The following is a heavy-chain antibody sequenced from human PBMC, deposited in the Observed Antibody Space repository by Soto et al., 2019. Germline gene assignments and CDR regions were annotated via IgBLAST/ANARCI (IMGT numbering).Heavy chain of an antibody. V-gene: IGHV1-69*06. Sequence: GASVKVSCKASGGTFSSYAISWVRQAPGQGLEWMGGIIPIFGTANYAQKFQGSVTITADKSTSTAYMELSSLRSEDTAVYYCARGEWELLPGYPPISPNYGMDVWGQGTTVTVSS. CDR1: GGTFSSYA. CDR2: IIPIFGTA. D-gene: IGHD1-26*01. CDR3: ARGEWELLPGYPPISPNYGMDV. J-gene: IGHJ6*02.